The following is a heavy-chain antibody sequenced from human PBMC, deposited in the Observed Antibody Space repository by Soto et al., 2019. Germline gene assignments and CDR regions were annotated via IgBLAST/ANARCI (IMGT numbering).Heavy chain of an antibody. CDR3: ARASPPYYYGSGDGFDAFDI. CDR1: GGSISSGGYY. J-gene: IGHJ3*02. Sequence: SETLSLTCTVSGGSISSGGYYWSWIRQHPGKGLEWIGYIYYSGSTYYNPSLKSRVTISVDTSKNQFSLKLSSVTAADTAVYYCARASPPYYYGSGDGFDAFDIWGQGTMVTVSS. CDR2: IYYSGST. D-gene: IGHD3-10*01. V-gene: IGHV4-31*03.